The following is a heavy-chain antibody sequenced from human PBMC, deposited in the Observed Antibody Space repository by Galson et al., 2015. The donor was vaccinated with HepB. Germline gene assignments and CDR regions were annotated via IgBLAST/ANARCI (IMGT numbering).Heavy chain of an antibody. CDR2: INSDGSST. CDR3: ARRAVNLHGMDV. CDR1: GFTFSSYW. Sequence: SLRLSCAASGFTFSSYWMHWVRQAPGKGLVWVSRINSDGSSTSYADSVKGRFTISRDNAKNTLYLQMNSLRAEDTAVYYCARRAVNLHGMDVWGQGTTVTVSS. V-gene: IGHV3-74*01. D-gene: IGHD4-23*01. J-gene: IGHJ6*02.